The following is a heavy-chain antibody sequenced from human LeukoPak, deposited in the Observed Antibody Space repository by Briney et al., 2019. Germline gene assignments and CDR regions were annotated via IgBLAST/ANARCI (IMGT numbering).Heavy chain of an antibody. J-gene: IGHJ3*02. CDR2: IYSGGST. CDR3: ARVKAGYCSSTSCSRIDI. Sequence: GGSLRLSCAASGFTVSSNYMSWVRQAPGKGLEWVSVIYSGGSTYYADSVKGRFTISRDNSKNTLYLQMNSLRAEDTAVYYCARVKAGYCSSTSCSRIDIWGQGTMVTVFS. V-gene: IGHV3-53*01. D-gene: IGHD2-2*01. CDR1: GFTVSSNY.